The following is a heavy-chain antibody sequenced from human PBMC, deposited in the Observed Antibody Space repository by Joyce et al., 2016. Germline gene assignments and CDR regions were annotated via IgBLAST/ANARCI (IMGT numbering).Heavy chain of an antibody. CDR3: ARDPGYCITSSCYRWFDP. V-gene: IGHV4-59*01. CDR2: IYYSGST. CDR1: GASISSYY. Sequence: QVQLQESGPGLVKPSETLSLTCTVSGASISSYYWSWIRQPPGKGLEWIGSIYYSGSTKYNPALKSRVTISGDTSKKQFSLRLSSVTAADTAVYYCARDPGYCITSSCYRWFDPWGQGTLVTVSS. J-gene: IGHJ5*02. D-gene: IGHD2-2*01.